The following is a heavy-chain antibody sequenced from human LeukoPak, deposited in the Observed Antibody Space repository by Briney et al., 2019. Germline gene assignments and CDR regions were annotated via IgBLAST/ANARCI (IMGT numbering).Heavy chain of an antibody. V-gene: IGHV4-59*08. J-gene: IGHJ4*02. CDR3: ARQYYSSGYYIFDY. D-gene: IGHD6-19*01. Sequence: SETLSLTCAVSGGSISDYYWSWIRQPPGKGLEWIGFMHCSGNSNYNPSLKGRVTISLDTSENQFSLKVSSVTAADTAVYYCARQYYSSGYYIFDYWGQGTLVTVSS. CDR2: MHCSGNS. CDR1: GGSISDYY.